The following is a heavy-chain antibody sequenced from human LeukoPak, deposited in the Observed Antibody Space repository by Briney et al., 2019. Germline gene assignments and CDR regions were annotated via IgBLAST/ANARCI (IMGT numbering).Heavy chain of an antibody. D-gene: IGHD2-2*03. Sequence: ASVKVSCKASGYTFTGYYMHWVRQAPGQGLEWMGWINPNSGGTNYAQKFQGRVTMTRDTSISTAYMELSRLRSDDTAVYYCARDFGYCSSTSCPPLGFDPWGREPWSPSPQ. J-gene: IGHJ5*02. V-gene: IGHV1-2*02. CDR2: INPNSGGT. CDR3: ARDFGYCSSTSCPPLGFDP. CDR1: GYTFTGYY.